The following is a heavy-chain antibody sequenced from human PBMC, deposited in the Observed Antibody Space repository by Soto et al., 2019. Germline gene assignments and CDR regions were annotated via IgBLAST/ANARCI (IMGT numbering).Heavy chain of an antibody. Sequence: EVQLVASGGGLVQPGGSLRLSCAASGFTFSNYWMSWVRQAPVKGLEWVGNIKQDGSEKNYVDFVEGRFTISRDNAENSLYLQVNSLRVEDTAVYYCARIASTGRGRDVWGQGTTVGVSS. CDR1: GFTFSNYW. CDR2: IKQDGSEK. D-gene: IGHD6-13*01. V-gene: IGHV3-7*01. CDR3: ARIASTGRGRDV. J-gene: IGHJ6*02.